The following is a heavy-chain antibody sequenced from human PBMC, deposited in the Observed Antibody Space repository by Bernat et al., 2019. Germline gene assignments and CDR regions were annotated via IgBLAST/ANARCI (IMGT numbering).Heavy chain of an antibody. CDR2: IYYSGST. J-gene: IGHJ4*02. D-gene: IGHD1-1*01. CDR3: ARETGTAPDY. V-gene: IGHV4-34*11. CDR1: GGSFSGYY. Sequence: QVQLQQWGAGLLKPSETLSLTCAVYGGSFSGYYWSWIRQPPGKGLEWIGYIYYSGSTNYNPSLKSRVTISVDTSKNQFSLKLSSVTAADTAVYYCARETGTAPDYWGQGTLVTVSS.